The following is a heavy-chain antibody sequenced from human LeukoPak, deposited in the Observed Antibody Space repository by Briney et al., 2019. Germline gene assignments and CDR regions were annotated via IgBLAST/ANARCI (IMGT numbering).Heavy chain of an antibody. CDR2: ISGSGGST. J-gene: IGHJ4*02. CDR1: GFTFSSYG. V-gene: IGHV3-23*01. CDR3: ARGPSGYHNT. D-gene: IGHD5-12*01. Sequence: GWTLRLSCAASGFTFSSYGMSWVRQAPGKGLEWVSAISGSGGSTYYADSVKGRFTISRDNSKNTLYLQMNSLRAEDTAVYYCARGPSGYHNTGGQGTLVTVSS.